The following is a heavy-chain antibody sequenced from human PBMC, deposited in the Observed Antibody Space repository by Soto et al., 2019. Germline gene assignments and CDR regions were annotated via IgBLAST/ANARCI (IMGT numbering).Heavy chain of an antibody. CDR1: GGSISSYY. V-gene: IGHV4-4*07. J-gene: IGHJ5*02. CDR3: ARDLLFLWFGKSHNRFDP. D-gene: IGHD3-10*01. CDR2: IYTSGST. Sequence: SETLSLTCTVSGGSISSYYWSWIRQPAGKGLEWIGRIYTSGSTNYNPSLKSRVTMSVDTSKNQFSLKLSSVTAADTAVYYCARDLLFLWFGKSHNRFDPWGQGTLVTVSS.